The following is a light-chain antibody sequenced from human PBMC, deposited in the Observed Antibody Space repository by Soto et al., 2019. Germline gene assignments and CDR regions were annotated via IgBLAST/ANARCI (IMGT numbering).Light chain of an antibody. CDR1: QSVTSSY. V-gene: IGKV3-20*01. CDR3: QQYSSLPHT. Sequence: ENVLTQSPGTLSLSPGERATLSCRATQSVTSSYFAWYQQKPGQSPWLLIYGVSSRATDIPDRFSGSGSGTDFTLTISRLEPEDFVVYYCQQYSSLPHTFGQGTKLEVK. CDR2: GVS. J-gene: IGKJ2*01.